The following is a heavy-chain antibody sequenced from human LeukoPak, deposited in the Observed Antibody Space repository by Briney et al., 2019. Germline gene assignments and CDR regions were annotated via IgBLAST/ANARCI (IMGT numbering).Heavy chain of an antibody. J-gene: IGHJ4*02. V-gene: IGHV3-53*05. CDR1: GFTVSSNY. CDR2: IYSGGST. D-gene: IGHD3-9*01. CDR3: ARGRGILTGYGREYYFEY. Sequence: PGGSLRLSCAASGFTVSSNYMSWVRQAPGKGLEWVSVIYSGGSTYYADSVKGRFTISRDNSKNTLYLQMGSLRAEDMAVYYCARGRGILTGYGREYYFEYWGQGTLVTVSS.